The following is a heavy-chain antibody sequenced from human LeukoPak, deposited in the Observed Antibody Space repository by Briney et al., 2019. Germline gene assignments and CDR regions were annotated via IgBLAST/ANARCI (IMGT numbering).Heavy chain of an antibody. CDR3: ARDRSPYGSGHMFDP. CDR2: IYYSGST. D-gene: IGHD3-10*01. V-gene: IGHV4-34*01. CDR1: GGSFSDYQ. J-gene: IGHJ5*02. Sequence: SETLSLTCAVYGGSFSDYQWTWIRQPPGKGLEWIGSIYYSGSTYYNPSLKSRVTISVDTSKNQFSLKLSSVTAADTAVYYCARDRSPYGSGHMFDPWGQGTLVTVSS.